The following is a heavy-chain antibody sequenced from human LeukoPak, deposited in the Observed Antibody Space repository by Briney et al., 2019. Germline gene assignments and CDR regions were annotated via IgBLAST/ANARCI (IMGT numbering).Heavy chain of an antibody. D-gene: IGHD2-2*01. V-gene: IGHV3-21*01. J-gene: IGHJ4*02. Sequence: GGALRLSCATSWFTLSWYSMNWVRPAPGEGLEWGSSICCSSSYIYYADSVKGRFTISRDNAKYSLYLQMNSLRAEDTAVYYCARFSGYCSSTSCTPGDWGQGTLVTVSS. CDR1: WFTLSWYS. CDR2: ICCSSSYI. CDR3: ARFSGYCSSTSCTPGD.